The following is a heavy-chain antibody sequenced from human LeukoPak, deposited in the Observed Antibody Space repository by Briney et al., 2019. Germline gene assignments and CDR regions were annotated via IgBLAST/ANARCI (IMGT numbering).Heavy chain of an antibody. CDR3: TQNLVAAAGDH. D-gene: IGHD6-13*01. V-gene: IGHV3-7*01. J-gene: IGHJ4*02. CDR1: GFTFSSYW. CDR2: IKPDGSVG. Sequence: PGGSLRLSCAASGFTFSSYWMTWVRQAPGKGLEWVANIKPDGSVGYYVDSVRGRFIISRDNAGNSLYLQMNSLRVEDTAVHYCTQNLVAAAGDHWGQGTLLIVSS.